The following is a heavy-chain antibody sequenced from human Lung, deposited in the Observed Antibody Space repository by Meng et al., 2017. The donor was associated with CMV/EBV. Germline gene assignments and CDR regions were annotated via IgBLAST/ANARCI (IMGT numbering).Heavy chain of an antibody. V-gene: IGHV3-15*01. CDR2: IKTKTDGGTT. J-gene: IGHJ1*01. CDR3: ARDRLYYYDTSGYYYPRYFQH. Sequence: GGSLRLXCAASGFTFNDAWMNWVRQAPGKGLEWVGRIKTKTDGGTTDYAAPVKGGFTISRDDSKNTLYMRMNSLRAEDTAVYYCARDRLYYYDTSGYYYPRYFQHWGQGTLVXVSS. D-gene: IGHD3-22*01. CDR1: GFTFNDAW.